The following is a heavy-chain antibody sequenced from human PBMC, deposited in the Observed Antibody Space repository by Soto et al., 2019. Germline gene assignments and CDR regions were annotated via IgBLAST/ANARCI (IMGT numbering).Heavy chain of an antibody. J-gene: IGHJ4*02. CDR2: VNSGGSG. V-gene: IGHV4-39*01. D-gene: IGHD4-4*01. CDR3: ARRDTATTSFDY. CDR1: GGSISTRYNF. Sequence: QLQLQESGPGLVKPSETLSLTCTVSGGSISTRYNFWAWIRQPPGKGLAWIGSVNSGGSGYDSPPLKSRVTISVDTSKNQFSLKLNSVTAADTAVYYFARRDTATTSFDYWGQGALVTVSS.